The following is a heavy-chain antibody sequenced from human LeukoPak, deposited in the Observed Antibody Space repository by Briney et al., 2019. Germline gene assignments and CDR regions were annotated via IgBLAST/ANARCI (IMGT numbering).Heavy chain of an antibody. Sequence: GGSLRLSCAASGFTFSSYAMSWVRQAPGKGLKWVSSISGSADTTYYADSVEGRFTISRDNSKNMVYLQMNSLRAEDTAVYYCAKQAVGYSSTWPWLSDSWGQGTLVTVSS. CDR3: AKQAVGYSSTWPWLSDS. D-gene: IGHD6-13*01. CDR1: GFTFSSYA. CDR2: ISGSADTT. J-gene: IGHJ4*02. V-gene: IGHV3-23*01.